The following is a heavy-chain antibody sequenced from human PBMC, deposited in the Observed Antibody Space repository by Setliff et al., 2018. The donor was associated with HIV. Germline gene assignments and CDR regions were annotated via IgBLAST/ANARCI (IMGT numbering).Heavy chain of an antibody. Sequence: QPGGSLRLSCAASGFTFRNYKFNWVRQAPGRGLEWVSSISIGSGGAVDYADSVQGRFTISRDNSKNSLYLQMNSLRVEDTAVYYCARDSEPGTRVAGTTGLDYWGQGSRVTVSS. CDR3: ARDSEPGTRVAGTTGLDY. D-gene: IGHD6-19*01. V-gene: IGHV3-48*03. J-gene: IGHJ4*02. CDR2: ISIGSGGAV. CDR1: GFTFRNYK.